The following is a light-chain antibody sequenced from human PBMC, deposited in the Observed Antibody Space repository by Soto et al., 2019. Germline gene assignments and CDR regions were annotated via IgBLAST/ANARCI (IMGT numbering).Light chain of an antibody. J-gene: IGLJ1*01. CDR2: AGS. CDR1: SSDVGSYSL. Sequence: SALTQPASVSGSPGQSITISCTGTSSDVGSYSLVSWYQHHPGKAPKLLIHAGSKRPSGVSNRFSGSKSGTTASLTISGLQAEDEADYYCCSYASSSTYVFGTGTKAPS. V-gene: IGLV2-23*01. CDR3: CSYASSSTYV.